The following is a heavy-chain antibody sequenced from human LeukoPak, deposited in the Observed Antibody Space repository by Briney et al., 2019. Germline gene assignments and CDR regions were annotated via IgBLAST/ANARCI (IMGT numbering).Heavy chain of an antibody. CDR2: IYHSGST. CDR3: AREDSGRYRYYFDS. Sequence: SETLSLTCAVSGGSISSSNWWSWVRQPPGKGLEWIGEIYHSGSTNYNPSLKSRVTISVDTSKNQFSLKLSSVTAADTAVYFCAREDSGRYRYYFDSWGQGTLVTVSS. J-gene: IGHJ4*02. V-gene: IGHV4-4*02. D-gene: IGHD1-26*01. CDR1: GGSISSSNW.